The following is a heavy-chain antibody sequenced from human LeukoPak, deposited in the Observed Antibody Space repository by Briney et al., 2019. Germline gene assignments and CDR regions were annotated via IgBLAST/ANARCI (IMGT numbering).Heavy chain of an antibody. Sequence: GESLRLSCAASGFTVSSNYMSWVRQAPGKGLEWVSVIYSGGYTYYADSVKGRFTISRDNSKNTLYLQMNSLRAEDTAVYYCARAVSIAAPFDYWGQGTLVTVSS. J-gene: IGHJ4*02. D-gene: IGHD6-6*01. CDR3: ARAVSIAAPFDY. CDR2: IYSGGYT. V-gene: IGHV3-66*01. CDR1: GFTVSSNY.